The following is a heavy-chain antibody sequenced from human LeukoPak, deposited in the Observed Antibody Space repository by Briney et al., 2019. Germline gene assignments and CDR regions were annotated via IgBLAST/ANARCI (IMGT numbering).Heavy chain of an antibody. CDR3: ARGPIQLWIHNAMDV. Sequence: GGPLRLSRTGSGFTFGDHAMSWVRQAPGKGLEWVGFIRSKAYRGTTEYAASVTGRFTISRDDSASIAYLQMNSLRTEDTAVYYCARGPIQLWIHNAMDVWGQGTTVTVSS. J-gene: IGHJ6*02. CDR1: GFTFGDHA. D-gene: IGHD5-18*01. V-gene: IGHV3-49*04. CDR2: IRSKAYRGTT.